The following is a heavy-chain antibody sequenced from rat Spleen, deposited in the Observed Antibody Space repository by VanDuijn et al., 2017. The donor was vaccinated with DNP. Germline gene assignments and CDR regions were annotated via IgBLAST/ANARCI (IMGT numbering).Heavy chain of an antibody. V-gene: IGHV5-7*01. CDR3: AGYYYDGNYYYGNFDY. Sequence: EVQLVESGGGLVQPGRSLELSCAASGFTFSDYYMAWVRQAPTKGLEWVATISYDGSSTYYRDSVKGRFTISRDNAKSTLYLQMDSLRSEDTATYYCAGYYYDGNYYYGNFDYWGQGVMVTVSS. J-gene: IGHJ2*01. D-gene: IGHD1-12*02. CDR2: ISYDGSST. CDR1: GFTFSDYY.